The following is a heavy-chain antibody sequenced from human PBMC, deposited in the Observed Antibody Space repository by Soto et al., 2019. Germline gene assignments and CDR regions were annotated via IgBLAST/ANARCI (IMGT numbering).Heavy chain of an antibody. CDR1: GYTFTSNG. J-gene: IGHJ4*02. CDR3: ARDGYGDYGY. CDR2: ISTYNGNT. Sequence: QVQLVQSGAEVKKPGTSVTVSCKASGYTFTSNGISWVRQAPGQGLEWMGWISTYNGNTNYAQKLQGRVTMTRDTSTSIAYMDLRDLRSDDTAVYYCARDGYGDYGYWGQGSLVTVSS. D-gene: IGHD4-17*01. V-gene: IGHV1-18*01.